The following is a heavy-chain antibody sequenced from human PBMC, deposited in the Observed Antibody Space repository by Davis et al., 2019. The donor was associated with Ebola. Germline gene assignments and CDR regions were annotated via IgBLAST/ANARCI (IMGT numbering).Heavy chain of an antibody. Sequence: GESLKISCAASGFTFSSYAMSWVRQAPGKGLEWVSGISGSGGGTYYADSVKGRFTISRDNSKSTLYVQMNNLRAEDTAVYYCARSLLGPTREWFDPWGQGTLVTVSS. D-gene: IGHD1-26*01. CDR2: ISGSGGGT. J-gene: IGHJ5*02. CDR1: GFTFSSYA. CDR3: ARSLLGPTREWFDP. V-gene: IGHV3-23*01.